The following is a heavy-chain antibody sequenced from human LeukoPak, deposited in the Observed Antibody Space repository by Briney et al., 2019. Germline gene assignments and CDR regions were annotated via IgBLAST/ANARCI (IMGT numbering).Heavy chain of an antibody. CDR1: GFRFSDYW. CDR2: IKPDGNEQ. J-gene: IGHJ4*02. Sequence: PGRSLRLSCAASGFRFSDYWMGWVRQAPGKGPEWVASIKPDGNEQYYVDSVRGRFTISRDNSKDSLFLQMDSLRDDDTAVYYCARERVSAYDHWGQGTLVTVSS. V-gene: IGHV3-7*01. CDR3: ARERVSAYDH.